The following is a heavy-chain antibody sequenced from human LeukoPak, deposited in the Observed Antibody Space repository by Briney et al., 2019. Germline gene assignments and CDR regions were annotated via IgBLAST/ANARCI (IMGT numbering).Heavy chain of an antibody. Sequence: ASVKVSCKASGYTFTSYAMNWVRQAPGQGLEWMGWINTYTANPAYAQGFTERFVFSLDTSVTTAYLQISNLKTEDTAVYYCARHDNDDDFDYWGQGTLVTVSS. CDR1: GYTFTSYA. D-gene: IGHD3-16*01. J-gene: IGHJ4*02. CDR3: ARHDNDDDFDY. V-gene: IGHV7-4-1*02. CDR2: INTYTANP.